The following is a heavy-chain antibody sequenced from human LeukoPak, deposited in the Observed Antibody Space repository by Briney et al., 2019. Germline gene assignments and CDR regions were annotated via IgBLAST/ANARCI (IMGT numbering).Heavy chain of an antibody. D-gene: IGHD3-10*01. J-gene: IGHJ4*02. CDR2: IYHSGST. CDR3: ARRVGSGSYYSTFDY. Sequence: SETRSLTCAVSGGSISSSNWWSWGRQPPGKGRGWIGEIYHSGSTNYNPSLKSRVTISVDKSKSQFSLKLSSVTAADTAVYYCARRVGSGSYYSTFDYWGQGTLVTVSS. V-gene: IGHV4-4*02. CDR1: GGSISSSNW.